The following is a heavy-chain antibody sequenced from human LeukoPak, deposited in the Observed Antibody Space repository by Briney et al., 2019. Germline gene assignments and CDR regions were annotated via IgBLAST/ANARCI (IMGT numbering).Heavy chain of an antibody. J-gene: IGHJ6*02. CDR1: GGSFSGYY. CDR3: ARWRDYYDSSGYGSYYYYYGMDV. CDR2: INHSGST. D-gene: IGHD3-22*01. V-gene: IGHV4-34*01. Sequence: PSETLSLTCAVYGGSFSGYYWSWIRQPPGKGPEWIGEINHSGSTNYNPSLKSRVTISVDTSKNQFSLKLSSVTAADTAVYYCARWRDYYDSSGYGSYYYYYGMDVWGQGTTVTVSS.